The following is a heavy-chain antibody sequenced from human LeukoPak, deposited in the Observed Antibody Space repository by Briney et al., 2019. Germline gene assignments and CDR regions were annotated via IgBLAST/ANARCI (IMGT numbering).Heavy chain of an antibody. D-gene: IGHD6-19*01. CDR1: GFTFGDYA. CDR2: IRSKAYGGTT. Sequence: GGSLRLSCTASGFTFGDYAMSWVRQAPGKGLEWVGFIRSKAYGGTTEYAASVKGRFTISRDDSKSIAYLQMNSLKTEDTAVYYCTSVSSGWYFYFDYWGQGTLVTVSS. V-gene: IGHV3-49*04. CDR3: TSVSSGWYFYFDY. J-gene: IGHJ4*02.